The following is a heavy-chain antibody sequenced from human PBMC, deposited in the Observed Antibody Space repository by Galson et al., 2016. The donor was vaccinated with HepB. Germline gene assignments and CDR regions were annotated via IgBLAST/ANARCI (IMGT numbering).Heavy chain of an antibody. CDR3: ATLYYGDFVLDH. CDR2: MNPDTGVT. D-gene: IGHD4-17*01. J-gene: IGHJ4*02. V-gene: IGHV1-2*02. CDR1: GYDFTEYY. Sequence: SVKVSCKASGYDFTEYYIHWVRRAPGKGLEWMGWMNPDTGVTKFEEEFRGRITMTRDTYISTATMGLSSLRGDDTALYYCATLYYGDFVLDHWGPGTLVTVSS.